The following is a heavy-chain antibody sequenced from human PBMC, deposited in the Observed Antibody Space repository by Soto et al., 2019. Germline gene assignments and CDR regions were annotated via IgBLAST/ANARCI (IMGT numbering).Heavy chain of an antibody. Sequence: GGSLRLSCAASGFTFSSSSMNWVRQAPGKGLEWVSYISSSSRTIYYADSVKGRFTISRDNAKNSLYLQMNSLRAEDTAVYYCARDYITIFGVVMSYYMDVWGKGTTVTASS. J-gene: IGHJ6*03. CDR2: ISSSSRTI. CDR1: GFTFSSSS. CDR3: ARDYITIFGVVMSYYMDV. D-gene: IGHD3-3*01. V-gene: IGHV3-48*01.